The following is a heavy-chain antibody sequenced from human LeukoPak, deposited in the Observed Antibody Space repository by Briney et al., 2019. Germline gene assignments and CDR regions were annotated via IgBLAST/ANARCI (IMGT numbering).Heavy chain of an antibody. J-gene: IGHJ4*02. Sequence: SQTLSLTCTVSGGSISSGDCYWSWIRQPPGKGLEWIGYIYYSGSTYYNPSLKSRVTISVDTSKNQFSLKLSSVTAADTAVYYCAREVAVAGIGYWGQGTLVTVSS. CDR1: GGSISSGDCY. CDR2: IYYSGST. V-gene: IGHV4-30-4*08. D-gene: IGHD6-19*01. CDR3: AREVAVAGIGY.